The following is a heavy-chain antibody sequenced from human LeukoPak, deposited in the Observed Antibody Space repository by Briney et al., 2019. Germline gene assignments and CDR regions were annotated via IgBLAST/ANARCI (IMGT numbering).Heavy chain of an antibody. Sequence: PSETLSLTCTVSGGSISSGSYYWSWIRQPAGKGLEWIGRIYTSGSTNYNPSLKSRVTTSVDTSKNQFSLKLSSVTAADTAVYYCARVASGSYYNYYYYYMDVWGKGTTVTVSS. CDR2: IYTSGST. V-gene: IGHV4-61*02. D-gene: IGHD1-26*01. J-gene: IGHJ6*03. CDR1: GGSISSGSYY. CDR3: ARVASGSYYNYYYYYMDV.